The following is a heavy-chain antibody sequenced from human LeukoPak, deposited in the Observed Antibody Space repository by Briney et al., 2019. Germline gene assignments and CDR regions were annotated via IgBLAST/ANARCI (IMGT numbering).Heavy chain of an antibody. CDR1: GFTFSTFA. CDR2: IFPSGGEI. CDR3: AKGRVAAAGTVDVDP. D-gene: IGHD6-13*01. J-gene: IGHJ5*02. V-gene: IGHV3-23*01. Sequence: PGGSLRLSCAASGFTFSTFAMIWVRQPPGKGLEWVSSIFPSGGEIHYADSVKGRFTISRDNSKNTLYLQMNSLRAEDTAVYYCAKGRVAAAGTVDVDPWGQGTLVTVSS.